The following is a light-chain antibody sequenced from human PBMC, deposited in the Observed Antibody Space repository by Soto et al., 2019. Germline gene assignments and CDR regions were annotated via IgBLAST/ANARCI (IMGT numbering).Light chain of an antibody. Sequence: QSVLTQPPSASGSPGQSVTVSCTGTSSDVGGYNYVAWFQQHPGKAPKLMIYEVTKRPSGVPDRFSGSKSGNTASLTVSGLQGEDGADYYCSSYAGGSTYVFGTGTKVTVL. CDR3: SSYAGGSTYV. CDR2: EVT. V-gene: IGLV2-8*01. CDR1: SSDVGGYNY. J-gene: IGLJ1*01.